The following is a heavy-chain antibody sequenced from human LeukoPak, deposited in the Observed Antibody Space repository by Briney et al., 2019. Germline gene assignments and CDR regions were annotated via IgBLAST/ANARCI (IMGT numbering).Heavy chain of an antibody. CDR1: GFTFKNYW. V-gene: IGHV3-74*01. CDR3: ARASGSGYSLFDY. D-gene: IGHD3-22*01. Sequence: GGSLRLSCVASGFTFKNYWMHWVRQAPGKGLVWVSRIDSDGSITIYADSVKGRFTISRDNAKNTVYLQMNSLRAEDTAVYYCARASGSGYSLFDYWGQGTLVTVSS. J-gene: IGHJ4*02. CDR2: IDSDGSIT.